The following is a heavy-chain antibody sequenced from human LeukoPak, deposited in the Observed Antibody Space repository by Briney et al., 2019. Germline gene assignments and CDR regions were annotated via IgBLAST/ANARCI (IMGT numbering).Heavy chain of an antibody. D-gene: IGHD3-9*01. J-gene: IGHJ4*02. Sequence: PGGSLRLSCSASGFTFSSYAMHWIRQAPGKGLEYVSAISNNGGNTYYADSVKGRFTISRDNSKNTLYLQMSSLRAEDTAVYYCVKVFSRYSDWLFEYYFDYWGQGTLVTVSS. CDR2: ISNNGGNT. V-gene: IGHV3-64D*06. CDR1: GFTFSSYA. CDR3: VKVFSRYSDWLFEYYFDY.